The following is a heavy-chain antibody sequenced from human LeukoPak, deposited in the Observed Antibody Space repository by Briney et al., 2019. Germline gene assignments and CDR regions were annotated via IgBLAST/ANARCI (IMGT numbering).Heavy chain of an antibody. J-gene: IGHJ6*02. CDR3: TKDQLWLAGYYYGMDV. CDR2: ISGSGGST. CDR1: GFTFSSYA. Sequence: GGSLRLSCAASGFTFSSYAMSWVRQAPGKGLEWVSAISGSGGSTYYADSVKGRFTISRDNSKNTLYLQMHTVRAEDTAVYYFTKDQLWLAGYYYGMDVGGQGTTVTVSS. D-gene: IGHD5-18*01. V-gene: IGHV3-23*01.